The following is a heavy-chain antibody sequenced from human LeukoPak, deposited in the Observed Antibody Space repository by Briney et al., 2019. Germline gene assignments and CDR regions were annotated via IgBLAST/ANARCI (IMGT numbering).Heavy chain of an antibody. CDR2: ISGTGGST. J-gene: IGHJ4*02. D-gene: IGHD3-22*01. V-gene: IGHV3-23*01. Sequence: GGSLRLSCAASGFTFSGFAMTWVRQAPGKGLEWVSLISGTGGSTYYTDSVRGRFTISRDNSKNTLYLQMNSPRAADTAVYYCAKDSSAYYKNFDYWGQGTLVTVSS. CDR1: GFTFSGFA. CDR3: AKDSSAYYKNFDY.